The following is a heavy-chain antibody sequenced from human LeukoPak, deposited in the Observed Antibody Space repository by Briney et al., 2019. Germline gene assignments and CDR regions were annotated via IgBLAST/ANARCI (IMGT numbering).Heavy chain of an antibody. D-gene: IGHD5-24*01. Sequence: GGSLRLSCAASAFTFSNYGMHWVRQAPGKGLEWVAFIRYDGTNKYFADSVKGRFTISRDNSRNTVYLQMNSLRAEDTAVYYCAKDDRWLQFCCWGQGTLVTVSA. CDR2: IRYDGTNK. J-gene: IGHJ4*02. CDR3: AKDDRWLQFCC. CDR1: AFTFSNYG. V-gene: IGHV3-30*02.